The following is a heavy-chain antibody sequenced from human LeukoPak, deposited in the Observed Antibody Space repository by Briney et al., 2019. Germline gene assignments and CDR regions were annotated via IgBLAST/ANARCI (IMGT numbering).Heavy chain of an antibody. V-gene: IGHV1-2*06. CDR3: AMIASSWYQFDY. Sequence: ASVKVSXKASGYTFTGYYMHWVRQAPGQGLEWMGRINPNSGGTNYAQKFQGRVTMTRDTSISTAYMELSRLRSDDTAVYYCAMIASSWYQFDYWGQGTLVTVSS. CDR2: INPNSGGT. CDR1: GYTFTGYY. J-gene: IGHJ4*02. D-gene: IGHD6-13*01.